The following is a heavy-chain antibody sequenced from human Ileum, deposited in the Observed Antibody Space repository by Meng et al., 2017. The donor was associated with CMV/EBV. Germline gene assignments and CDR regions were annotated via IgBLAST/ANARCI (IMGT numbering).Heavy chain of an antibody. CDR2: IIPIFGTA. CDR3: ARDFGRGAFEI. V-gene: IGHV1-69*05. CDR1: GGTFSSYA. J-gene: IGHJ3*02. Sequence: SVKVSCKASGGTFSSYAISWVRQATGQGLEWMGGIIPIFGTANYAQKFQGRVTITTDESTSTAYMELSSLRSEETAVYYWARDFGRGAFEIWGQGTMVTVSS. D-gene: IGHD3-10*01.